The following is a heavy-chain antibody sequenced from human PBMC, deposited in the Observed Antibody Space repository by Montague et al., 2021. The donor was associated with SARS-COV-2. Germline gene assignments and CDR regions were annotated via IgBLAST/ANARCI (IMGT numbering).Heavy chain of an antibody. CDR2: ISWNSGSI. CDR3: AKLGSYTDY. D-gene: IGHD2-2*02. Sequence: SLRLSCAASGFTFDDYAMHWVRQAPGKGLEWVSGISWNSGSIGYSDSVKGRFTISRDNAKNSLYLQMNSLRAEDTALYYCAKLGSYTDYWGQGTTATVSS. J-gene: IGHJ4*02. V-gene: IGHV3-9*01. CDR1: GFTFDDYA.